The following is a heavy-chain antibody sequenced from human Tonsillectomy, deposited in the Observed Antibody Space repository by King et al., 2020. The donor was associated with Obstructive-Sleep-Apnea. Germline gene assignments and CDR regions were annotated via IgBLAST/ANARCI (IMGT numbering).Heavy chain of an antibody. Sequence: VQLVESGGGLVQPGGSLKLSCAASGFTFSGSAMHWVRQASGKGLEWVGRIRSKANNYATAYAASVKGRFTISRDDLKNTAYLQMNILKTEDTAVYYCTRPVHDSSSSEYFQHWGQGTLVTVSS. CDR1: GFTFSGSA. CDR2: IRSKANNYAT. D-gene: IGHD6-6*01. J-gene: IGHJ1*01. CDR3: TRPVHDSSSSEYFQH. V-gene: IGHV3-73*01.